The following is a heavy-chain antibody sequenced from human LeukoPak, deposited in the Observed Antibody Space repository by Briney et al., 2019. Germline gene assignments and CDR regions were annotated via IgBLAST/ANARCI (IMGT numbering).Heavy chain of an antibody. D-gene: IGHD2/OR15-2a*01. V-gene: IGHV3-23*01. CDR3: AKVSNPHYYVPFDY. J-gene: IGHJ4*02. Sequence: PGGSLRLSCAASGFTYSSYAMSWVRQAPGKGLEWVSGISGSGTSTYYADSVKGRFTTSRDSSKNTVFLQMNSLRAEDTAIYYCAKVSNPHYYVPFDYWGQGTLVTVSS. CDR1: GFTYSSYA. CDR2: ISGSGTST.